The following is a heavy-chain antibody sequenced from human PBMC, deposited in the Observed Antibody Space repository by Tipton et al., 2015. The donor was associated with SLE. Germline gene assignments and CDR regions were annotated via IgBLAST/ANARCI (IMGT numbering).Heavy chain of an antibody. CDR2: INHSGST. CDR3: ARRWSLGYFDY. J-gene: IGHJ4*02. Sequence: LRLSCAVYGGSFSGYYWSWVRQSPGKGLEWIGEINHSGSTNYNPSLKSRVTISVDTSKNQFSLKLSSVTAADTAVYYCARRWSLGYFDYWGQGTLVTVSS. CDR1: GGSFSGYY. V-gene: IGHV4-34*01. D-gene: IGHD4-23*01.